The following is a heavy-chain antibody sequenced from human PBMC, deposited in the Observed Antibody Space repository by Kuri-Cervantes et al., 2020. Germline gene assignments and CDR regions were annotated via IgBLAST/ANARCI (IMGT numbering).Heavy chain of an antibody. Sequence: GESLKISCAAPGFTFSSYAMHWVRQAPGKGLEWVAVISYDGSNKYYADSVKGRFTISRDNAKNTLYLQMNSLRAEDTAVYYCAREWAIRYCSGGSCYLGYYYYGMDVWGQGTTVTVSS. CDR1: GFTFSSYA. CDR2: ISYDGSNK. J-gene: IGHJ6*02. V-gene: IGHV3-30-3*01. D-gene: IGHD2-15*01. CDR3: AREWAIRYCSGGSCYLGYYYYGMDV.